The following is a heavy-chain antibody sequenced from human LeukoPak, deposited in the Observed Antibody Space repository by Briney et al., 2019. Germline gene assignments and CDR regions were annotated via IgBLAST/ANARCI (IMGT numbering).Heavy chain of an antibody. V-gene: IGHV3-23*01. CDR1: GFTFSRYA. D-gene: IGHD3-22*01. Sequence: PGGSLRLSCAGSGFTFSRYAMNWVCQAPGKGLEWVSAISRSGGSTYYADSVKGLSTISRDNSKNTLYLQMNSLRAEDTAVYYCAKPYYYDSSGYEYYYYGMDVWGQGTTVTVSS. J-gene: IGHJ6*02. CDR3: AKPYYYDSSGYEYYYYGMDV. CDR2: ISRSGGST.